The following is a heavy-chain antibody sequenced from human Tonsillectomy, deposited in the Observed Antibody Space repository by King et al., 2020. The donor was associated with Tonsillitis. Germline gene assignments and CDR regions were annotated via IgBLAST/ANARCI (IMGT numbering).Heavy chain of an antibody. CDR3: AGRGPATNAFDI. CDR1: GVSISSISYY. J-gene: IGHJ3*02. CDR2: IYYIGST. Sequence: LQLQESGPGLVKPSETLSLTCAVSGVSISSISYYCGWIRQPPGKGLEWIGSIYYIGSTYYNPSLTIRVTISVDTSKNQFSLKMSSVTAADTAVYYCAGRGPATNAFDIWGQGTMVTVSS. V-gene: IGHV4-39*01.